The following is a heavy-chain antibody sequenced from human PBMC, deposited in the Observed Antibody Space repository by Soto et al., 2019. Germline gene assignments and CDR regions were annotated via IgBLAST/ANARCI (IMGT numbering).Heavy chain of an antibody. Sequence: GGSLRLSCAASGFTFSSYALSWVRQAPGEGLEWVSAISGSGGSTYYADSVKGRFTISRDNSKNTLYLQMNSLRAEDTAVYYCATASYYDSSGYYFLDYWGQGTLVTVSS. CDR1: GFTFSSYA. CDR2: ISGSGGST. D-gene: IGHD3-22*01. CDR3: ATASYYDSSGYYFLDY. V-gene: IGHV3-23*01. J-gene: IGHJ4*02.